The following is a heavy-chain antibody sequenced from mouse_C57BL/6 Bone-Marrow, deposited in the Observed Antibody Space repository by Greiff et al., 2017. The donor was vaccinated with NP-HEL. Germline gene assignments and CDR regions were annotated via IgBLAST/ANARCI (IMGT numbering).Heavy chain of an antibody. J-gene: IGHJ2*01. V-gene: IGHV10-1*01. CDR1: GFSFNTYA. Sequence: EVKVVESGGGLVQPKGSLKLSCAASGFSFNTYAMNWVRQAPGKGLEWVARIRSKSNNYATYYADSVKDRFTISRDDSESMLYLQMNNLKTEDTAMYYCVRHGYPFDYWGQGTTLTVSS. D-gene: IGHD2-2*01. CDR2: IRSKSNNYAT. CDR3: VRHGYPFDY.